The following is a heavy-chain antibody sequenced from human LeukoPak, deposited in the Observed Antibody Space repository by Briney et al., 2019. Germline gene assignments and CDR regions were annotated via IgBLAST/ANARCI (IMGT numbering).Heavy chain of an antibody. V-gene: IGHV3-53*01. Sequence: GGSLRLSCAASGFTFSDYYMRWIRQAPGKGLEWVSVIYSGGSTYYADSVKGRFTISRDNSKNTLYLQMNSLRAEDTAVYYCARHGDYEEYYFDYWGQGTLVTVSS. CDR3: ARHGDYEEYYFDY. CDR2: IYSGGST. J-gene: IGHJ4*02. D-gene: IGHD4-17*01. CDR1: GFTFSDYY.